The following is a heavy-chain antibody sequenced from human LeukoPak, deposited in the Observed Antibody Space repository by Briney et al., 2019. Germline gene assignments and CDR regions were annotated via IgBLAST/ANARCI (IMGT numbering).Heavy chain of an antibody. Sequence: GGSLRLSCAASGFTFSSYEMNWVRQAPGKGLERVSYISSSGSTIYYADSVKGRFTISRDNAKNSLYLQMNSLRAEDTAVYYCARDPYYDILTGLPPYYYYGMDVWGKGTTVTVSS. J-gene: IGHJ6*04. CDR3: ARDPYYDILTGLPPYYYYGMDV. V-gene: IGHV3-48*03. CDR2: ISSSGSTI. CDR1: GFTFSSYE. D-gene: IGHD3-9*01.